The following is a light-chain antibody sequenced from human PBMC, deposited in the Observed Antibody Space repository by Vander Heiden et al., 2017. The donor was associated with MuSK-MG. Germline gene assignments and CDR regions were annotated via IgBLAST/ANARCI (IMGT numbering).Light chain of an antibody. CDR2: GAS. V-gene: IGKV4-1*01. Sequence: DIVMTQPTASLAVSLGERATLNSKSSQTRFDSPSSKNYLAWYQQKAGQPPKLLIYGASTLESGVPDRFSGSGSGTDFTLTISSLQAEDVAVYYCQQYYSNPLTFGGGTKVEIK. CDR3: QQYYSNPLT. J-gene: IGKJ4*01. CDR1: QTRFDSPSSKNY.